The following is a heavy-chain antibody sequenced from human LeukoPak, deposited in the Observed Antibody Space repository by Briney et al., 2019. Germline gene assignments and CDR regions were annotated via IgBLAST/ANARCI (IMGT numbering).Heavy chain of an antibody. CDR3: ARDSEYYYYYYMDV. Sequence: GGSLRLSCAASGFTFSTYAMTWVRQAPGKGLEWVSLISGTGGSTYYADSVKGRFTISRDNSKNTLYLQMNSLRAEDTAVYYCARDSEYYYYYYMDVWGKGTTVTVSS. CDR2: ISGTGGST. J-gene: IGHJ6*03. V-gene: IGHV3-23*01. CDR1: GFTFSTYA.